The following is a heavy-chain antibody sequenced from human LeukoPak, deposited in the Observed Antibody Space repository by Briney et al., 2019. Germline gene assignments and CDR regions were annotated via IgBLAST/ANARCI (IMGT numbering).Heavy chain of an antibody. Sequence: SGGSLRLSCAASGFTVSSNYMSWVRQAPGKGLEWVSVIYSGGSTYYADSVKGRFTISRDNSKNTLYLQMNSLRAEDTAVYYCARESPYYYDSPDAFDIWGQGTMVTVSS. D-gene: IGHD3-22*01. J-gene: IGHJ3*02. CDR2: IYSGGST. CDR3: ARESPYYYDSPDAFDI. CDR1: GFTVSSNY. V-gene: IGHV3-53*01.